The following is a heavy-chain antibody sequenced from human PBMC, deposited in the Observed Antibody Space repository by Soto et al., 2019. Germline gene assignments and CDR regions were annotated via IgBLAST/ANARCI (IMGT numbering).Heavy chain of an antibody. CDR3: VRDTMRASAAASLDY. CDR2: ISVSGNII. Sequence: GGCMRFSCAASGFSFSTYEFNWVCQAPGRGLEWISYISVSGNIIRYAESVKGRFTISRDNAENSLHLHMSNLRVDDTALYFCVRDTMRASAAASLDYWGQGTQVTVSS. CDR1: GFSFSTYE. J-gene: IGHJ4*02. D-gene: IGHD2-2*01. V-gene: IGHV3-48*03.